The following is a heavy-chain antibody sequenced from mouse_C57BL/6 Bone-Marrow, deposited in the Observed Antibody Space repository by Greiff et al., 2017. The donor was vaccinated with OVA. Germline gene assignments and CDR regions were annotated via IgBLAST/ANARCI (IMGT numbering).Heavy chain of an antibody. J-gene: IGHJ3*01. CDR3: TNGGRGSWFAY. Sequence: QVQLQQSGAELVRPGASVTLSCKASGYTFTDYEMHWVKQTPVHGLEWIGAIDPATGGTAYNQKFKGKAILTADKSSSTAYMELRSLTSEDSAVYYCTNGGRGSWFAYWGQGTLVTVSA. V-gene: IGHV1-15*01. D-gene: IGHD1-1*01. CDR2: IDPATGGT. CDR1: GYTFTDYE.